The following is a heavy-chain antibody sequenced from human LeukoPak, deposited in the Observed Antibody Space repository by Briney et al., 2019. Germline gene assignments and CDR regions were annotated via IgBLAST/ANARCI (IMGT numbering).Heavy chain of an antibody. CDR1: GFTFSSYS. CDR2: ISSSSSYI. Sequence: GGSLRLSCAASGFTFSSYSMNWVRQAPGKGLEWVSSISSSSSYIYYADSVKGRFTISRDNSKNTLYLQMNSLRAEDTAVYYCARALDCSGGSCYPWSSFGDYWGQGTLVTVSS. CDR3: ARALDCSGGSCYPWSSFGDY. D-gene: IGHD2-15*01. V-gene: IGHV3-21*01. J-gene: IGHJ4*02.